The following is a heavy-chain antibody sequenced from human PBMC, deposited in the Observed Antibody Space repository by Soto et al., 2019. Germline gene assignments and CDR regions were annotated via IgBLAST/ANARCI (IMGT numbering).Heavy chain of an antibody. D-gene: IGHD2-8*01. Sequence: QVQLQQSGPGLVKPSQTLSLTCAISGDSVSSDSVTWNWIRQSPSRGLEWLGRTYYRSKGYSDYALSVKSRVTINADMSKNQVSLQLNSVTPEDSAVYYCVRLIGNSWLDYWGQGTLVTVSS. CDR2: TYYRSKGYS. J-gene: IGHJ5*01. CDR1: GDSVSSDSVT. CDR3: VRLIGNSWLDY. V-gene: IGHV6-1*01.